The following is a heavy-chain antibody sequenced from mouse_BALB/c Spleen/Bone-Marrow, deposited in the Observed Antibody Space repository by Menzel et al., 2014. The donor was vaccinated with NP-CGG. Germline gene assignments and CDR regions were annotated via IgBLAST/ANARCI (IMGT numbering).Heavy chain of an antibody. Sequence: DVQLVESGGVLVKPGGSLKLSCAASGFTFSTYAMSWVRQSPEKRLEWVAEISSGGSYTYYPDTVTGRFTISRDNAKNTLYLEMSSLRSEDTAMYYCARDGYGSSDWGQGTLVTVSA. V-gene: IGHV5-9-4*01. CDR3: ARDGYGSSD. D-gene: IGHD1-1*01. CDR1: GFTFSTYA. CDR2: ISSGGSYT. J-gene: IGHJ3*01.